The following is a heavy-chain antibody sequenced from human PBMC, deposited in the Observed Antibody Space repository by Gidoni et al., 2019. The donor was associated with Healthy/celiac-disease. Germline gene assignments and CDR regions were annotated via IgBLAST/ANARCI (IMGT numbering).Heavy chain of an antibody. V-gene: IGHV1-3*01. D-gene: IGHD6-13*01. Sequence: KFQGRVTITRDTSASTAYMELSSLRSEDTAVYYCAREGQQLALDYWGQGTLVTVSS. J-gene: IGHJ4*02. CDR3: AREGQQLALDY.